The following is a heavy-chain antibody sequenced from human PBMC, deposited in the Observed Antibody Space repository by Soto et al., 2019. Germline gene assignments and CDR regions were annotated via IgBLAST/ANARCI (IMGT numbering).Heavy chain of an antibody. V-gene: IGHV1-69*13. CDR2: ILPIFNTA. D-gene: IGHD5-18*01. CDR3: ATGGRGYSSSFPRLYFEY. Sequence: SVKVSCKASGGTFSSNAISWVRQAPGQGPEWMGGILPIFNTANYAQNFQGRVTITADESTSTSYMELTSLKSEDTAIYYCATGGRGYSSSFPRLYFEYWGNGTLVTVS. CDR1: GGTFSSNA. J-gene: IGHJ4*01.